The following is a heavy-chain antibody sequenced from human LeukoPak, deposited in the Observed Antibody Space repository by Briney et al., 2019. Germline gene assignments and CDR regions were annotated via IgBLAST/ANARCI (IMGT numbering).Heavy chain of an antibody. CDR3: ARDPHYCSGGSCYSLGFDP. CDR1: GFTFSNYG. CDR2: IWADGSNQ. Sequence: GGSLRLSCAASGFTFSNYGMQWVRQAPGEGLEWVAVIWADGSNQYYADSVKGRFTISRDISKNTLYLQMNSLRAEDTAVYYCARDPHYCSGGSCYSLGFDPWGQGTLVTVSS. J-gene: IGHJ5*02. V-gene: IGHV3-33*01. D-gene: IGHD2-15*01.